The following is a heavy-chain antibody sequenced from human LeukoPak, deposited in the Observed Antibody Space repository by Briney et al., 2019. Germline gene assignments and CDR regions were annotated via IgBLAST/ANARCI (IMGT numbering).Heavy chain of an antibody. CDR3: ARDRPGYSYAQYYFDY. CDR1: GYTFTSYH. Sequence: ASVKVSCKASGYTFTSYHMHWVRQAPGQGLEWMGIINPSGGSTSYAQKFQGRVTMTRDTSTSTVYMELSSLRSEDTAVYYCARDRPGYSYAQYYFDYWGQGTLVTVSS. D-gene: IGHD5-18*01. V-gene: IGHV1-46*01. CDR2: INPSGGST. J-gene: IGHJ4*02.